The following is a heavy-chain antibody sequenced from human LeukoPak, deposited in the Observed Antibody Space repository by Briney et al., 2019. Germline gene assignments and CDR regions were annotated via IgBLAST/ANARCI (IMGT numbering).Heavy chain of an antibody. D-gene: IGHD2/OR15-2a*01. Sequence: GGSLRLSCAASGFTFSSYSMNWVRQAPGKGLEWVSYISSSGSTIYYADSVKGRFTISRDNAKNSLYLHMNSLRAEDTAVYYCARDSRHHRFLYWDWFDPWGQGTLVTVSS. J-gene: IGHJ5*02. V-gene: IGHV3-48*04. CDR1: GFTFSSYS. CDR2: ISSSGSTI. CDR3: ARDSRHHRFLYWDWFDP.